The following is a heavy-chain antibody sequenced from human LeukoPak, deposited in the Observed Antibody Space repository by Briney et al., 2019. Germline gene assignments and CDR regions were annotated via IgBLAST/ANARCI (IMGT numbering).Heavy chain of an antibody. J-gene: IGHJ3*02. V-gene: IGHV3-30*18. Sequence: GGSLRLSCVASEFTFRSYDMHWVRQAPGKGLEWVAVISYDGSNKDYADSVKGRFTISRDNTKNTLFLQMNSLRAEDTAVYYCAKEVRGDAFDIWGQGTMVTVSS. CDR3: AKEVRGDAFDI. D-gene: IGHD3-16*01. CDR1: EFTFRSYD. CDR2: ISYDGSNK.